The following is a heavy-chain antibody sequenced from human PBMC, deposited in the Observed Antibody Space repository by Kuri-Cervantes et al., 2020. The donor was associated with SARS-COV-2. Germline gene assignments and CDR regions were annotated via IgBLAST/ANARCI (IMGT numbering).Heavy chain of an antibody. CDR1: GYSISSGYY. Sequence: ESLKISCAVSGYSISSGYYWGWIRQPPGKGLEWIGSIYYSGSTYYNPSLKSRVTISVDTSKNQFSLKLSSVTAADTAVYYCATISASYSSGWYALYWGQGTLVTVSS. J-gene: IGHJ4*02. V-gene: IGHV4-38-2*01. CDR2: IYYSGST. CDR3: ATISASYSSGWYALY. D-gene: IGHD6-19*01.